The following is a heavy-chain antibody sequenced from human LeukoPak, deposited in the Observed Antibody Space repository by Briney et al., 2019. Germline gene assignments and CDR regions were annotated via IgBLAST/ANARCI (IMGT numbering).Heavy chain of an antibody. J-gene: IGHJ4*02. CDR2: IGTNGIST. CDR1: GFTFNSYA. CDR3: VKGQEVVYAPTFDY. V-gene: IGHV3-64D*09. D-gene: IGHD2-8*02. Sequence: PGGSLRLSCSASGFTFNSYAIHWVRQAPGKGLEYVSSIGTNGISTYYADSVTGRFTISRDNSKNSLYLQMSSLRAEDTAVHYCVKGQEVVYAPTFDYWGQGTLVTVSS.